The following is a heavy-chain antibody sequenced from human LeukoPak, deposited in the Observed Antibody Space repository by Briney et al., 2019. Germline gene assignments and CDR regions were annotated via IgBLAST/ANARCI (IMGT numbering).Heavy chain of an antibody. CDR2: IIPILGVA. J-gene: IGHJ6*02. CDR1: GDTFSSYA. CDR3: AREAAGNHITYYYGMDV. V-gene: IGHV1-69*04. Sequence: SVKVSCKASGDTFSSYAISWVRQAPGQGLEWMGRIIPILGVAKYAQKFQDRVTITADKSTSTAYMELSSLRSEDTAVYYCAREAAGNHITYYYGMDVWGQGTTVTVSS. D-gene: IGHD6-13*01.